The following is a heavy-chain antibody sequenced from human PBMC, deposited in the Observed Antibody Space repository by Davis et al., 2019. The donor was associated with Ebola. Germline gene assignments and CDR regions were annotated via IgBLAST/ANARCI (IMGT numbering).Heavy chain of an antibody. J-gene: IGHJ2*01. Sequence: GGSLRLSCAASGFTFSSYSMNWVRQAPGKGLEWVSYISSSSSTIYYADSVKGRFTISRDNAKNSLYLQMNSLRDEDTAVYYCARSPNSYGYRSYWYFDLWGRGTLVTVSS. CDR1: GFTFSSYS. V-gene: IGHV3-48*02. CDR3: ARSPNSYGYRSYWYFDL. D-gene: IGHD5-18*01. CDR2: ISSSSSTI.